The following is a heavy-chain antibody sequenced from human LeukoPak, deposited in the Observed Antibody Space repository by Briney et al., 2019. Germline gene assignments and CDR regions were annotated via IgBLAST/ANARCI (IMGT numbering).Heavy chain of an antibody. V-gene: IGHV3-48*03. Sequence: PGGSLRLSCAASGFTFSSYEMNWVRQAPGKGLEWVSYISSSDSAIYYADSVKGRFTISRDNAKNSLYLQMNSLRAEDTAVYYCARLAAGGSYSPGAEYFQHWGQGTLATVSS. D-gene: IGHD1-26*01. J-gene: IGHJ1*01. CDR2: ISSSDSAI. CDR3: ARLAAGGSYSPGAEYFQH. CDR1: GFTFSSYE.